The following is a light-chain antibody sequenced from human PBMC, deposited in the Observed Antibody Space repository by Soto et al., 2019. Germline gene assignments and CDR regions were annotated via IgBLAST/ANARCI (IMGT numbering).Light chain of an antibody. V-gene: IGKV1-33*01. CDR3: QQYENFPLT. CDR2: DAS. J-gene: IGKJ4*01. CDR1: QDISNY. Sequence: DIQMTQSPSSLSASVGDRVTVSCQATQDISNYLNWYQQKAGKAPKLLIFDASNLETGVPSRFSGSGSGTDFSFTISSLQPEDIATYYCQQYENFPLTFGGWTKVEIK.